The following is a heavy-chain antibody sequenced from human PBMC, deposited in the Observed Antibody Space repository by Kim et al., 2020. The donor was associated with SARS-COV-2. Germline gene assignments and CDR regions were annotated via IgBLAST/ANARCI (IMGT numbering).Heavy chain of an antibody. V-gene: IGHV4-59*08. CDR2: IYYSGST. D-gene: IGHD4-4*01. CDR1: GGSISSYY. CDR3: ARRPLQIPLEGGYYYYYGMDV. J-gene: IGHJ6*02. Sequence: SETLSLTCTVSGGSISSYYWSWIRQPPGKGLEWIGYIYYSGSTNYNPSLKSRVTISVDTSKNQFSLKLSSVTAADTAVYYCARRPLQIPLEGGYYYYYGMDVWGQGTTVTVSS.